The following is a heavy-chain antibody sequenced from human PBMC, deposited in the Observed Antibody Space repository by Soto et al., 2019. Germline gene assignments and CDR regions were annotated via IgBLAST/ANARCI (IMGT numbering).Heavy chain of an antibody. CDR2: IAADGTST. V-gene: IGHV3-74*01. Sequence: GGSLRLSCTASGFTFSSYWMHWVRQGPGKGLVWVSSIAADGTSTYYADSVKGRFTISRDNSKNTLYLQMNSLRAEDTAVYYCAKSRSIAAAGGVYYYGMDVWGQGTTVTVSS. CDR3: AKSRSIAAAGGVYYYGMDV. J-gene: IGHJ6*02. D-gene: IGHD6-13*01. CDR1: GFTFSSYW.